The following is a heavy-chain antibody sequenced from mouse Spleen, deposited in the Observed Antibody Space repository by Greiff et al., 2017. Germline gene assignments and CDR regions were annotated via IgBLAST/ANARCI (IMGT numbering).Heavy chain of an antibody. V-gene: IGHV2-2*01. CDR2: IWSGGST. CDR1: GFSLTSYG. Sequence: QVQLQQSGPGLVQPSQSLSITCTVSGFSLTSYGVHWVRQSPGKGLEWLGVIWSGGSTDYNAAFISRLSISKDNSKSQVFFKMNSLQADDTAIYYCARNPHGNYWFAYWGQGTLVTVSA. J-gene: IGHJ3*01. D-gene: IGHD2-1*01. CDR3: ARNPHGNYWFAY.